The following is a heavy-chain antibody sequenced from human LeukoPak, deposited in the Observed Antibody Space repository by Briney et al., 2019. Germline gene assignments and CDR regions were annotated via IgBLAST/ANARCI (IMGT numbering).Heavy chain of an antibody. CDR2: INPNTGAT. D-gene: IGHD6-19*01. CDR1: GYTLTGYY. V-gene: IGHV1-2*02. CDR3: ARDRVGSGWPRPYYFEV. J-gene: IGHJ4*02. Sequence: ASVTVSCKASGYTLTGYYLHWVRQAPGQGLEWMGWINPNTGATHSAQKFQGRITMTRDSSISTAYMDLSRLRSDDTAVYYCARDRVGSGWPRPYYFEVWGQGTLVTVSS.